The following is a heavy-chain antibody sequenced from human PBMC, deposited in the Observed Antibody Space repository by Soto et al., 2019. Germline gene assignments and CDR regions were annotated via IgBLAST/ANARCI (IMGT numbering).Heavy chain of an antibody. CDR3: ARGLGQTTMTSLQTNLLSL. J-gene: IGHJ4*02. V-gene: IGHV4-31*03. D-gene: IGHD4-17*01. CDR2: IYYSGTT. CDR1: GGSVSSGGHY. Sequence: SETLSLTCTVSGGSVSSGGHYWSWIRQHPGKGLEWIGYIYYSGTTYYNPSLKSRVSISVDRSKNEFSLGLTSVTAADTAIYYCARGLGQTTMTSLQTNLLSLCGRRTLVIGSS.